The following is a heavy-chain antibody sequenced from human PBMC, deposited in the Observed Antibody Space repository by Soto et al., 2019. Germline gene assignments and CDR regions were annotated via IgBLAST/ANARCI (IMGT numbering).Heavy chain of an antibody. V-gene: IGHV1-18*01. CDR1: GGTFSSYA. Sequence: ASVKVSCKASGGTFSSYAISWVRQAPGQGLEWMGWISAYNGTTNYAQKLQGRVTMTTDTSTSTAYMELRSLRSDDTAVYYCARDPEPLAVAGTVSDYWGQGTLVTVSS. CDR3: ARDPEPLAVAGTVSDY. D-gene: IGHD6-19*01. J-gene: IGHJ4*02. CDR2: ISAYNGTT.